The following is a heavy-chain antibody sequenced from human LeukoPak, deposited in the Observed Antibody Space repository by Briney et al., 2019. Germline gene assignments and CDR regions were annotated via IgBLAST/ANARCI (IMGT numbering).Heavy chain of an antibody. Sequence: GGSLRLSCAASGFTVSSNYMSWVRQAPGKGLEWVSAISGSGGSTYYADSVKGRFTISRDNSKNTLYLQMNSLRAEDTAVYYCAKDRITMIVVVITLDYWGQGTLVTVSS. V-gene: IGHV3-23*01. CDR1: GFTVSSNY. CDR2: ISGSGGST. D-gene: IGHD3-22*01. J-gene: IGHJ4*02. CDR3: AKDRITMIVVVITLDY.